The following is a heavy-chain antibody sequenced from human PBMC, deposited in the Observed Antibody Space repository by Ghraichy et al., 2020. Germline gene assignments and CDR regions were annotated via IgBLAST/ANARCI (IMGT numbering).Heavy chain of an antibody. V-gene: IGHV3-7*03. Sequence: GGSLRLSCAASGFTLSSYWMSWVRQAPGKGLEWVANIKQDGSEKYYVDSVKGRFTISRDNAKNSLYVQMSSLRAEDTAVYYCAREEIAGTTMFDYWGQGTLVTVSS. J-gene: IGHJ4*02. D-gene: IGHD1-20*01. CDR2: IKQDGSEK. CDR1: GFTLSSYW. CDR3: AREEIAGTTMFDY.